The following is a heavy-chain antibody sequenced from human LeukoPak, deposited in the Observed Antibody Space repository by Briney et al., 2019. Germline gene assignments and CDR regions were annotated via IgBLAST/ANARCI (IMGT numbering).Heavy chain of an antibody. V-gene: IGHV1-2*02. J-gene: IGHJ4*02. CDR2: INPNSAGT. CDR3: ASSTMVRALGY. D-gene: IGHD3-10*01. CDR1: GYTFTGYF. Sequence: ASVKVSCRASGYTFTGYFMHWVRQAPGQGLEWMGWINPNSAGTNYAQKFQGRVTMTRDTSISTAYMELSRLRSDDTAVYYCASSTMVRALGYWGQGTLVTVSS.